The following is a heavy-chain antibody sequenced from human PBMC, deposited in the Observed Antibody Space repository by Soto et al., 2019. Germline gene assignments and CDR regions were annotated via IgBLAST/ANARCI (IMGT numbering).Heavy chain of an antibody. J-gene: IGHJ4*02. CDR1: GFTFSDYY. CDR3: AGVGRYCSGGSCYGWYFDY. Sequence: GGSLRLSCAASGFTFSDYYMSWIRQAPGKGLEWVSYISSSGSTIYYADSVKGRFTISRDNAKNSLYLQMSSLRAEGTAVYYCAGVGRYCSGGSCYGWYFDYWGQGTLVTVSS. CDR2: ISSSGSTI. D-gene: IGHD2-15*01. V-gene: IGHV3-11*01.